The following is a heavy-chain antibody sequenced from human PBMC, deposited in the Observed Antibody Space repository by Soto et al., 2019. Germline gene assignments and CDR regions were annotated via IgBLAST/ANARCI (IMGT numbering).Heavy chain of an antibody. J-gene: IGHJ6*02. CDR1: GFTFSSYA. D-gene: IGHD2-8*01. CDR3: AKEGKGLICWGPMDV. V-gene: IGHV3-23*01. Sequence: GGSLRLSCAASGFTFSSYAMSWVRQAPGKGLEWVSAISGSGGSTYYADSVKGRFTISRDNSKNTLYLQMNSLRAEDTAVYYWAKEGKGLICWGPMDVGGQGTTVTVSS. CDR2: ISGSGGST.